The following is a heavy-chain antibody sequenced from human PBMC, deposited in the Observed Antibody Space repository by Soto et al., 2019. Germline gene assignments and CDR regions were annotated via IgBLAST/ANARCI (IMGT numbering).Heavy chain of an antibody. J-gene: IGHJ3*02. CDR3: ARSPLGYDYVRQTWREVGDSFDI. CDR2: LIHGGST. CDR1: GASLGGFH. Sequence: PSETLSLTCAIYGASLGGFHWTWLRQAPGKGLEWIGELIHGGSTNYNPSLKGRVSFSLDTSKNQFSLHLMSVTAADTAVYYYARSPLGYDYVRQTWREVGDSFDIWGRGTLVTVSS. V-gene: IGHV4-34*12. D-gene: IGHD3-16*01.